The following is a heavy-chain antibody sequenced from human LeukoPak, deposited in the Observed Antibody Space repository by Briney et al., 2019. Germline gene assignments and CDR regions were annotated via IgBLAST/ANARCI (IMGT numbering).Heavy chain of an antibody. CDR3: ARDSTPFGVVVAPPGDY. V-gene: IGHV3-30-3*01. CDR2: ISYDGSNK. D-gene: IGHD3-3*01. Sequence: GGSLRLSCAASGFTFSSYAMHWVRQAPGKGLEWVAVISYDGSNKYYADSVKGRFTISRDNSKNTLYLQMNSLRAEDTAVYYCARDSTPFGVVVAPPGDYWGQGTLVTVSS. J-gene: IGHJ4*02. CDR1: GFTFSSYA.